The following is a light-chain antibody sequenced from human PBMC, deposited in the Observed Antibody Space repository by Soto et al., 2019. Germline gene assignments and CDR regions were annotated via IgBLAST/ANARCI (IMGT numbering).Light chain of an antibody. CDR1: SSNIGAGYD. J-gene: IGLJ1*01. Sequence: QSVLTQPPSVSGAPGQRVTISCTGTSSNIGAGYDVHWYQQLPGTAPKLFMYANNNRPSWVPDRFSGSKSGTSASLAITGLQAEDEADYYCQSYDSGVSGYVFGAGTKVTVL. V-gene: IGLV1-40*01. CDR2: ANN. CDR3: QSYDSGVSGYV.